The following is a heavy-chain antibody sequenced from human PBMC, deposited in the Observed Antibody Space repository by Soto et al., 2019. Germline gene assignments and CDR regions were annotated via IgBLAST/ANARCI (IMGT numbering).Heavy chain of an antibody. CDR3: VRDGTKTLRDWFDP. Sequence: ASVKVSCKAPADTFTSYYIHWVRQAPGHGLEWMGIINPNGGSTRFAQTFQGRITMTTDTSTSTVYMELRSLRSEDTAVYYCVRDGTKTLRDWFDPWGQGISVTVSS. CDR2: INPNGGST. D-gene: IGHD1-1*01. V-gene: IGHV1-46*01. J-gene: IGHJ5*02. CDR1: ADTFTSYY.